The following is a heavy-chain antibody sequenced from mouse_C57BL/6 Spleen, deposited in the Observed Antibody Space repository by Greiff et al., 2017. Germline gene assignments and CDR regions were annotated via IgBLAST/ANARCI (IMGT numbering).Heavy chain of an antibody. CDR1: GYSITSGYY. D-gene: IGHD2-2*01. V-gene: IGHV3-6*01. CDR3: ARGGYYRYFDV. J-gene: IGHJ1*03. CDR2: ISYDGSN. Sequence: VQLQQSGPGLVKPSQSLSLTCSVTGYSITSGYYWNWIRQFPGNKLEWMGYISYDGSNNYNPSLKNRISITRDTSKNQFFLKLNSVTTEDTATYYCARGGYYRYFDVWGTGTTVTVSS.